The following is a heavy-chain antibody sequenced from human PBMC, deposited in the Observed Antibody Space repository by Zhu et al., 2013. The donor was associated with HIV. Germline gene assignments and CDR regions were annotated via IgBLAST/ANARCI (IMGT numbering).Heavy chain of an antibody. Sequence: QVQLVQSGAEVKKPGASVKVSCKASGYTFTSYGISWVRQAPGQGLEWMGWISAYNGNTNYAQKLQGRVTMTTDTSTSTAYMELRSLRSDDTAVYYCARVLKWGSSWYNNWFDPWGQGTWSPSPQ. V-gene: IGHV1-18*01. CDR2: ISAYNGNT. CDR1: GYTFTSYG. CDR3: ARVLKWGSSWYNNWFDP. J-gene: IGHJ5*02. D-gene: IGHD6-13*01.